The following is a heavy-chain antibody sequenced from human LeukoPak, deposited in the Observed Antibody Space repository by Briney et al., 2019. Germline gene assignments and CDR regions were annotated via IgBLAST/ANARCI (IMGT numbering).Heavy chain of an antibody. CDR1: GGSISSYY. Sequence: SETLSLTCTVSGGSISSYYWSWIRQPPGKGLEWIGYIYYSGTTNYNPSLKSRVTISVDTSKNQFSLKLSSVTAADTAVCYCARGVYIAAAQYGYWGQGTLVTVSS. J-gene: IGHJ4*02. CDR3: ARGVYIAAAQYGY. CDR2: IYYSGTT. D-gene: IGHD6-13*01. V-gene: IGHV4-59*01.